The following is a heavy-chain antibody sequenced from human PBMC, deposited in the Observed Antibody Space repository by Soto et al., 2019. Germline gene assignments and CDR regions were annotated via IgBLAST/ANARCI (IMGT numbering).Heavy chain of an antibody. CDR2: ITGSGSGYNT. D-gene: IGHD5-18*01. Sequence: SCAASGFTVIIYAVSWVRLAPGNGLEWVSTITGSGSGYNTFYTDSVKGRFSISRDNSENTVYLQMNSLRAEDTAVYYCARAGLAEYSYALYYYYGMDVWGQGTTVTVSS. CDR3: ARAGLAEYSYALYYYYGMDV. V-gene: IGHV3-23*01. CDR1: GFTVIIYA. J-gene: IGHJ6*02.